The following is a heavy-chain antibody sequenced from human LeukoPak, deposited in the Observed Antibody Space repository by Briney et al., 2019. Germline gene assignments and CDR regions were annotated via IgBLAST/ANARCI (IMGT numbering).Heavy chain of an antibody. CDR3: AGVYFYGSGSYYWFDP. V-gene: IGHV4-4*02. CDR2: INHSGST. J-gene: IGHJ5*02. CDR1: GGSISSSNW. Sequence: PSETLSLTCALSGGSISSSNWWSWVRQPPGRGLEWIGEINHSGSTNYNPSLKSRVTTSVDKSKNQFSLKLSSVTAADTAVYYCAGVYFYGSGSYYWFDPWGQGTLVTVSS. D-gene: IGHD3-10*01.